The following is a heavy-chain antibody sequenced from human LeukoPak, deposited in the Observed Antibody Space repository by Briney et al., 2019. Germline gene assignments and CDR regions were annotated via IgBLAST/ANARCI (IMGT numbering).Heavy chain of an antibody. CDR2: IGNNGVGK. J-gene: IGHJ4*02. D-gene: IGHD7-27*01. Sequence: PGGSLRLSCAASGFTFSAYTMYWVRHPPGRRLGWVSIIGNNGVGKHYAGSVKGRFTISRDNSKNALYLQMNSLRVEDTAVYYCAIDPNWGTHSWGQGVLVTVSS. CDR3: AIDPNWGTHS. CDR1: GFTFSAYT. V-gene: IGHV3-23*01.